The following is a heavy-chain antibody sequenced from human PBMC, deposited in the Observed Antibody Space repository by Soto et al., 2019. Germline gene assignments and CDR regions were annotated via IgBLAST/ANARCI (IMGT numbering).Heavy chain of an antibody. CDR2: INHSGGT. J-gene: IGHJ4*02. Sequence: PSETLSLTCAVYGGSFSASYWSWIRQPPGKGLEWIGEINHSGGTNYNPSLKSRVTISVVTSKSQLSLNLNSVTAADTAVYYCARTIAARASRNLDYWGQGTLVTVSS. CDR1: GGSFSASY. V-gene: IGHV4-34*01. D-gene: IGHD6-6*01. CDR3: ARTIAARASRNLDY.